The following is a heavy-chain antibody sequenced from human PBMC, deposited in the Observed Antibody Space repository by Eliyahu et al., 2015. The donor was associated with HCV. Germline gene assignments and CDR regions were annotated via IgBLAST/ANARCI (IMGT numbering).Heavy chain of an antibody. D-gene: IGHD1-26*01. CDR1: GFXFSSYE. V-gene: IGHV3-48*03. CDR3: AREMGWVPGFRGAFDI. Sequence: EVQLVESGGGLVQPGGSLRLSCAASGFXFSSYEMNWVRQAPGKGLEWVSYISSSGSTIYYADXVKGRFTISRDNAKNSLYLQMNSLRAEDTAVYYCAREMGWVPGFRGAFDIWGQGTMVTVSS. J-gene: IGHJ3*02. CDR2: ISSSGSTI.